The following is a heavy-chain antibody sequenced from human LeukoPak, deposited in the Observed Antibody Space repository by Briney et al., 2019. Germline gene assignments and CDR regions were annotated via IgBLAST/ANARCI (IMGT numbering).Heavy chain of an antibody. D-gene: IGHD6-13*01. CDR2: MNPNSGNT. Sequence: ASVKVSCKASGGTFSSYDINWVRQAAGQGLEWMGWMNPNSGNTGYAQKFQGRVTITSSTSTSTAFMELGSLTSEDTAVYYCARGGASAAARRFDPWGQGTLVTVSS. CDR3: ARGGASAAARRFDP. J-gene: IGHJ5*02. V-gene: IGHV1-8*02. CDR1: GGTFSSYD.